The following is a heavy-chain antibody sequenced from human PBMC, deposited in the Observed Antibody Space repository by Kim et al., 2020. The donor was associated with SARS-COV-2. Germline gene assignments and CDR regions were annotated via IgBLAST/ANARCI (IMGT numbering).Heavy chain of an antibody. Sequence: GGSLRLSCAASGFTFSSYEMNWVRQAPGKGLEWVSYISSSGSTIYYADSVKGRFTISRDNAKNSLYLQMNSLRAEDTAVYYCARSLPCSGGSCWFERSYGMDVWGQGTTVTVSS. D-gene: IGHD2-15*01. V-gene: IGHV3-48*03. CDR3: ARSLPCSGGSCWFERSYGMDV. CDR1: GFTFSSYE. CDR2: ISSSGSTI. J-gene: IGHJ6*02.